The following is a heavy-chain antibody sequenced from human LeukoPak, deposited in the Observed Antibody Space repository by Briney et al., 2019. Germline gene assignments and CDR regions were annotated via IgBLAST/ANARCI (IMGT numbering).Heavy chain of an antibody. Sequence: PGGSLRLSCAASGFTFSSYAMSWVRQAPGKGLEWVSAISGSGGSTYYADSVKGRFTISRDNSKNTLYLQMNSLRAEDTAVYYXXXXXXXXXXXYNAYYFDYWGQGTLVTVSS. J-gene: IGHJ4*02. CDR1: GFTFSSYA. CDR2: ISGSGGST. D-gene: IGHD3-10*01. V-gene: IGHV3-23*01. CDR3: XXXXXXXXXXYNAYYFDY.